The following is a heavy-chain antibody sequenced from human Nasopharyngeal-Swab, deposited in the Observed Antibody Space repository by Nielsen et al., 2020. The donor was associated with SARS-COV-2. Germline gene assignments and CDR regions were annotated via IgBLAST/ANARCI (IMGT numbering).Heavy chain of an antibody. Sequence: GGLLRLSCVASGSTFSSYSMNWVRQAPGKGLGWVSSIISSSSHIYYADSVKGRFTISRDNAKNSLYLQMNSLRAEDTAVYYCARAYDLWFGEQGDFDPWGQGTLVTVSS. CDR1: GSTFSSYS. CDR2: IISSSSHI. V-gene: IGHV3-21*01. J-gene: IGHJ5*02. CDR3: ARAYDLWFGEQGDFDP. D-gene: IGHD3-10*01.